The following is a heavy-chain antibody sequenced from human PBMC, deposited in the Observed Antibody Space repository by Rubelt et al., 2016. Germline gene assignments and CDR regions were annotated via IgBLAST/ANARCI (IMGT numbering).Heavy chain of an antibody. CDR3: ATVNDGDCSGGSCYSKFDY. V-gene: IGHV1-24*01. Sequence: QVQLVQSGAEVKKPGASVKVSCKASGYTFTSYAMHWVRQAPGQRLEWMGGFDPADGETIYAQKFQGRVTMTEDTSTDTAYMELSSLRSEDTAVYYCATVNDGDCSGGSCYSKFDYWGQGTLVTVSS. CDR1: GYTFTSYA. CDR2: FDPADGET. D-gene: IGHD2-15*01. J-gene: IGHJ4*02.